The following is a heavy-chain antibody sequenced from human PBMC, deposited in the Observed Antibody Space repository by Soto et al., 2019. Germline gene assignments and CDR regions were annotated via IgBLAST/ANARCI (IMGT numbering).Heavy chain of an antibody. CDR2: IWYDGSNK. D-gene: IGHD1-26*01. V-gene: IGHV3-33*01. Sequence: GGSLRLSCAASGFTFSSYGMHWVRQAPGKGLEWVAVIWYDGSNKYYADSVKGRFTISRDNSKNTLYLQMNSLRAEDTAVYYCARDRAYSGSSNYYYYGMDVWGQGTTVTVSS. CDR3: ARDRAYSGSSNYYYYGMDV. J-gene: IGHJ6*02. CDR1: GFTFSSYG.